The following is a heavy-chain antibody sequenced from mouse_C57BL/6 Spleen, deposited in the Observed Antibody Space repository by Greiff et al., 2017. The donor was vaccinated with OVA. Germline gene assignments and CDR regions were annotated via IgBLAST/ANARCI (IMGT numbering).Heavy chain of an antibody. CDR2: IHPSDSDT. Sequence: QVQLQQPGAELVKPGASVKVSCKASGYTFTSYWMHWVKQRPGQGLEWIGRIHPSDSDTNYNQKFKGKATLTVDKSSSTAYMQLSSLTSEDSAVSDCAIALLRSYGMDYWGQGTSVTVSS. CDR1: GYTFTSYW. V-gene: IGHV1-74*01. D-gene: IGHD1-2*01. J-gene: IGHJ4*01. CDR3: AIALLRSYGMDY.